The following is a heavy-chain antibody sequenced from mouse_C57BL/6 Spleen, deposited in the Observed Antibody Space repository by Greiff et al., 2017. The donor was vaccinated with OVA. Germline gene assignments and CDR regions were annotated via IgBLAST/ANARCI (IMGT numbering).Heavy chain of an antibody. Sequence: VKLVESGPELVKPGASVKISCKASGYAFSSSWMNWVKQRPGKGLEWIGRIYPGDGDTNYNGKFKGKATLTADKSSSTAYMQLSSLTSEDSAVYFCAREGLGRGYFDYWGQGTTLTVSS. D-gene: IGHD4-1*01. CDR2: IYPGDGDT. V-gene: IGHV1-82*01. CDR3: AREGLGRGYFDY. CDR1: GYAFSSSW. J-gene: IGHJ2*01.